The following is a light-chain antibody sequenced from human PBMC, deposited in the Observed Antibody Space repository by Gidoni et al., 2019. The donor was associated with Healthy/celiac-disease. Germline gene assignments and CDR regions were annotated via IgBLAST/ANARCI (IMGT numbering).Light chain of an antibody. CDR2: AAS. CDR1: QSISSY. J-gene: IGKJ4*01. CDR3: QQSYSTPPVT. V-gene: IGKV1-39*01. Sequence: IQMPQSPCSLSASVGDRVTITCRASQSISSYLNGYQQKPGQAPKLLIYAASSVQSGVTSRFSGSGAGTDVTIIISSLQAEDCATDYCQQSYSTPPVTFGGGTKVEIK.